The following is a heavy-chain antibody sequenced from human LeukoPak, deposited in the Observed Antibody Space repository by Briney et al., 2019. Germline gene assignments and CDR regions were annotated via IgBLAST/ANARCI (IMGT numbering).Heavy chain of an antibody. CDR2: IYYSGST. Sequence: SETLSLTCTVSGGSISSYYWGWIRQPPGKGLEWIGSIYYSGSTYYNPSLKSRVTISVDTSKNQFSLKLSSVTAADTAVYYCATITMVGWFDPWGQGTLVTVSS. D-gene: IGHD3-10*01. CDR3: ATITMVGWFDP. J-gene: IGHJ5*02. V-gene: IGHV4-39*07. CDR1: GGSISSYY.